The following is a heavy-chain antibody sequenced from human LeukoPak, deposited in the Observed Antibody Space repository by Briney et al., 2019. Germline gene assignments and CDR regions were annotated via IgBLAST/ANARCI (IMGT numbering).Heavy chain of an antibody. Sequence: GSLRLSCAASRFTFSNYSMNWVRQAPGKGLEWVSSISRGSGHIYYADSVKGRFTISRDNAKNSLYLQMNSLRAEDTAVYYCARDPRDSDGDWFDPWGQGTLVTVSS. CDR1: RFTFSNYS. D-gene: IGHD2-15*01. CDR3: ARDPRDSDGDWFDP. V-gene: IGHV3-21*01. CDR2: ISRGSGHI. J-gene: IGHJ5*02.